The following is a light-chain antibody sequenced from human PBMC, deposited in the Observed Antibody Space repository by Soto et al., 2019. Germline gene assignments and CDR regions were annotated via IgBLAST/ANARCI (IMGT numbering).Light chain of an antibody. CDR2: EVS. Sequence: QSVLTQPPSASGSPVQSVTICCTGTSSDIGAYIYVSWYQQHPGKAPKLMISEVSRRPSGVPERFSGSKSGNTASLTVSGLQADDEAHYYCSSYAGSNNFVFGTGTKVTVL. V-gene: IGLV2-8*01. J-gene: IGLJ1*01. CDR3: SSYAGSNNFV. CDR1: SSDIGAYIY.